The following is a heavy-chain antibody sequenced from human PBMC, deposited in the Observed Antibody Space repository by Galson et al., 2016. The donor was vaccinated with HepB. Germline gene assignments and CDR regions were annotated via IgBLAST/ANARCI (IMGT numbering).Heavy chain of an antibody. V-gene: IGHV3-74*01. CDR2: LHFDGFNT. CDR1: GFTFSSYL. Sequence: SLRLSCAASGFTFSSYLMHWVRQAPGKGLVWVSRLHFDGFNTIYADSVKGRFTISRDNAKNPLYLQMNSLRAEDTAVYYCVTEGYYGMDVWGQGTTVTVSS. CDR3: VTEGYYGMDV. J-gene: IGHJ6*02.